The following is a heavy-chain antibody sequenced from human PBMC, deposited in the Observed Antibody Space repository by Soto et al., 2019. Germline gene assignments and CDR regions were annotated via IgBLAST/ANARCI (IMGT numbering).Heavy chain of an antibody. Sequence: PSETLSLTCTVSGGSISSGGYHWSWIRQPPGKGLVRIEYIYYSGSTYYNPSPKSRVTIPVDTSKNKFSLEPSSVTAAGTAGYYCARDRAATGNYYYGMDVWGQGTAVAASS. CDR1: GGSISSGGYH. V-gene: IGHV4-30-4*01. D-gene: IGHD6-13*01. J-gene: IGHJ6*02. CDR3: ARDRAATGNYYYGMDV. CDR2: IYYSGST.